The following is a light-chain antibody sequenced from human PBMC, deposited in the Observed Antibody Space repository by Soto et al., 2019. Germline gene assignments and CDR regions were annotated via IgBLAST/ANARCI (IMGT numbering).Light chain of an antibody. CDR1: HNITSF. CDR3: QQSYSTPRT. J-gene: IGKJ2*01. CDR2: ATS. V-gene: IGKV1-39*01. Sequence: DIQMTQSPSSLSASVGDRVTFHCRASHNITSFLNWYQQKPGKAPHALIYATSGLHRGVPSRFSGSGSGTDFTLTIGSLQPEDFASYFCQQSYSTPRTFGQWTRLEIK.